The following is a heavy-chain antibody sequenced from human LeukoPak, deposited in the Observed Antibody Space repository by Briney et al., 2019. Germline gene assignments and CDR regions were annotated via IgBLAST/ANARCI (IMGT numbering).Heavy chain of an antibody. CDR2: IIPIFGTA. CDR1: GGTFSSYA. V-gene: IGHV1-69*13. Sequence: SVQVSCKASGGTFSSYAISWVRQAPGQGLEWMGGIIPIFGTANYAQKFQGRVTITADESTSTAYMELSSLRSEDTAVYYCARATQSLNWFDPWGQGTLVTVSS. CDR3: ARATQSLNWFDP. J-gene: IGHJ5*02.